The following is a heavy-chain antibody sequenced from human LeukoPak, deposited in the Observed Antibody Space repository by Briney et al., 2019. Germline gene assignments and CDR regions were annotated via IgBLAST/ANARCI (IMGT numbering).Heavy chain of an antibody. CDR2: IYTSGIT. V-gene: IGHV4-61*02. CDR1: GGSINSGSYF. CDR3: ARSNSGSYRELDY. D-gene: IGHD1-26*01. Sequence: PSQTLSLTCTVSGGSINSGSYFWSWIRQPAGKGLEWIGRIYTSGITNYNSSLMSRATIFIDTSKNQFSLKLSSVTAADTAVYYCARSNSGSYRELDYWGQGALVTVSS. J-gene: IGHJ4*02.